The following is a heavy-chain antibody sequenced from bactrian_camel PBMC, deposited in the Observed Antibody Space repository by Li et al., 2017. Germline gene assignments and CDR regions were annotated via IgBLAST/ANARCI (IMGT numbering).Heavy chain of an antibody. Sequence: HVQLVESGGGSVQAGGSLRLSCAASGYTVSSGCMAWFRQGPGKEREKVAGIDSDGSIMYADSVKGRFTISQDNAKNTVYLQMNNLKPEDTGTYYCATDDVVVGTLNVGWYKYWGRGTQVTVS. CDR1: GYTVSSGC. CDR2: IDSDGSI. V-gene: IGHV3S53*01. D-gene: IGHD2*01. CDR3: ATDDVVVGTLNVGWYKY. J-gene: IGHJ4*01.